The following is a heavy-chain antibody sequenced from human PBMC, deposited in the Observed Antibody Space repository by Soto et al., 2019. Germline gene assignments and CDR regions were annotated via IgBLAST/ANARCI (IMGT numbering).Heavy chain of an antibody. D-gene: IGHD3-16*01. J-gene: IGHJ4*02. CDR2: INPNSGGT. CDR3: ARATRGELHFDY. Sequence: QVQLVQSGAEVKQPGASVKVSCKASGYTFTGYYMHWVRQAPGQGLEWMGWINPNSGGTNYAQKAQGRVTMTRDTSISTAYMELSSLRSDDTAVYFCARATRGELHFDYWGQGTLVTVSS. V-gene: IGHV1-2*02. CDR1: GYTFTGYY.